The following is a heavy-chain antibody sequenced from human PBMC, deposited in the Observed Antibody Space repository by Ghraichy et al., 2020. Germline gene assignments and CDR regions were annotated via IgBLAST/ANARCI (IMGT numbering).Heavy chain of an antibody. CDR1: GFTFSNYW. CDR2: IKSDGSST. J-gene: IGHJ6*02. CDR3: ASSGQWGAVGMDV. Sequence: GGSLRLSCAASGFTFSNYWMHWVRQAPGKGLVWVSRIKSDGSSTRYADSVKGRFTISRDNAKNTLYLQLNSLRAEDTAVYYCASSGQWGAVGMDVWGQGTTVTVSS. V-gene: IGHV3-74*01. D-gene: IGHD2-15*01.